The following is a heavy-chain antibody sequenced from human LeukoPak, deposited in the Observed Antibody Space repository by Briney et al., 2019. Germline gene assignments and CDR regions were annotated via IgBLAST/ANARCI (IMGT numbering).Heavy chain of an antibody. J-gene: IGHJ5*02. D-gene: IGHD3-10*01. V-gene: IGHV3-15*01. CDR2: IKSKTDGGTT. Sequence: GGSLRLSCAASGFTFSNAWMSWVRQAPGKGLEWVGRIKSKTDGGTTDYAAPVKGRFTISRDDSKNTLYLQMNSLKTEDTAVYYCTTPRYAPSGWFDPWGQGTLVIVSS. CDR1: GFTFSNAW. CDR3: TTPRYAPSGWFDP.